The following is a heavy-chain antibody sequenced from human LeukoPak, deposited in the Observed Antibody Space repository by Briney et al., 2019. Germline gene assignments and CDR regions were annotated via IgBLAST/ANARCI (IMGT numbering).Heavy chain of an antibody. V-gene: IGHV1-2*06. Sequence: ASVKVSCKASGYTFTGYYMHWVRQAPGQGLEWMGRINPNSGGTNYAQKFQGRVTMTRDTSISTAYMELRRRRYDDTAVYYCARILSGDYVLAYFQHWGQGTLVTVSS. J-gene: IGHJ1*01. CDR1: GYTFTGYY. D-gene: IGHD4-17*01. CDR2: INPNSGGT. CDR3: ARILSGDYVLAYFQH.